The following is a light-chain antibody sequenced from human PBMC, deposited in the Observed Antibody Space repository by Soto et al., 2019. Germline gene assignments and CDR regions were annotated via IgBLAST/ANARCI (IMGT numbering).Light chain of an antibody. CDR1: QIVRRN. Sequence: EVVLTHSPATLSVSPGEGATLSCRASQIVRRNLAWYQQRPGQAPRLLIYDASTRATGIPARFSGSGSGTEFTLTISRLEPEDFAVYYCQQYGSSSTFGQGTKVDI. J-gene: IGKJ1*01. V-gene: IGKV3-15*01. CDR3: QQYGSSST. CDR2: DAS.